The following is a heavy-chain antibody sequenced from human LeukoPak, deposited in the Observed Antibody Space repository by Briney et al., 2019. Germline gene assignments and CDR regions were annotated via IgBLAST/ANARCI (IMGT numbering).Heavy chain of an antibody. CDR2: IHYSGST. CDR3: ARAGYCSSTSCYGDYYYYMDV. D-gene: IGHD2-2*01. J-gene: IGHJ6*03. CDR1: GGSISSYY. Sequence: SETLSLTCTVSGGSISSYYWSWIRQPPGRGLEWIGYIHYSGSTNYNPSLKSRVTISVDTSKNQFSLKLSSVTAADTAVYYCARAGYCSSTSCYGDYYYYMDVWGKGTTVTVSS. V-gene: IGHV4-59*01.